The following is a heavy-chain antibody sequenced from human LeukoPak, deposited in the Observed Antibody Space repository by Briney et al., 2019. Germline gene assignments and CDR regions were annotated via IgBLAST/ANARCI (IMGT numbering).Heavy chain of an antibody. D-gene: IGHD6-13*01. CDR1: GFTFSSYS. CDR3: ARDRAEGSSSWFHFDY. CDR2: ISSSSSYI. J-gene: IGHJ4*02. V-gene: IGHV3-21*01. Sequence: GGSLRLSCAASGFTFSSYSMNWARQAPGKGLEWVSSISSSSSYIYYADSVKGRFTISRDNAKNSLYLQMNSLRAEDTAVYYCARDRAEGSSSWFHFDYWGQGTLVTVSS.